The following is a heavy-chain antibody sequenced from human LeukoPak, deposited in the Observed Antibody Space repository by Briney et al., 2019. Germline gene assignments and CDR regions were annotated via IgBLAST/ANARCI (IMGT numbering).Heavy chain of an antibody. D-gene: IGHD3-16*01. J-gene: IGHJ5*02. CDR2: IYYTGNT. V-gene: IGHV4-39*07. CDR3: ARDENYAENWFDP. CDR1: GGSISSSSYY. Sequence: SETLSLTCTVSGGSISSSSYYWGWIRQPPGKGLEWIGSIYYTGNTYYNPSLKSRVTISVDTSKNQFSLKLSSVTAADTAVYYCARDENYAENWFDPWGQGTLVTVSS.